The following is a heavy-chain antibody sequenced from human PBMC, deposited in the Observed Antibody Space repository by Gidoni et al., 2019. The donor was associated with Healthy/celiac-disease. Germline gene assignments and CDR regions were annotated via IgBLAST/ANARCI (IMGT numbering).Heavy chain of an antibody. CDR3: ARMAAGYYFDY. J-gene: IGHJ4*02. Sequence: EVQLVESGGGLVKPGGSLRLSCAASGFTFSSYSMNWVRQAPGKGLEWVASISSSSSYIYYADSVKGRFTISRDNAKNSLYLQMNSLRAEDTAVYYCARMAAGYYFDYWGQGTLVTVSA. CDR1: GFTFSSYS. CDR2: ISSSSSYI. V-gene: IGHV3-21*01.